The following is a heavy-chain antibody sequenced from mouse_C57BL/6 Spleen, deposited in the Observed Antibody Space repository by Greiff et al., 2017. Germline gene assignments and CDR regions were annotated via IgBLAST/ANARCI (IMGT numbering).Heavy chain of an antibody. CDR3: ARPHYYGSTHWYFDV. V-gene: IGHV1-52*01. J-gene: IGHJ1*03. CDR2: IDPSDSET. Sequence: VQLQQPGAELVRPGSSVKLSCKASGYTFTSYWMHWVKQRPIQGLEWIGNIDPSDSETHYNQKFKDKATLTVDKSSSTAYMQLSSLTSEDSAVYYCARPHYYGSTHWYFDVWGTGTTVTGSS. CDR1: GYTFTSYW. D-gene: IGHD1-1*01.